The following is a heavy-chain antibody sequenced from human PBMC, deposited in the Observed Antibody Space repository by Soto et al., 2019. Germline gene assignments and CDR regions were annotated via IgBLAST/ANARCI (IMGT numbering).Heavy chain of an antibody. D-gene: IGHD2-15*01. V-gene: IGHV4-30-4*01. CDR3: AKGACNAASCPPLYAFDI. J-gene: IGHJ3*02. CDR2: IYYSGST. CDR1: GGSISSGDYY. Sequence: SETLSLTCTVSGGSISSGDYYWSWIRQPPGKGLEWIGYIYYSGSTYYNPSLKSRVTISVDTSKNQFSLKLSSVTAADTAVYYCAKGACNAASCPPLYAFDIWGPGAKVTVSS.